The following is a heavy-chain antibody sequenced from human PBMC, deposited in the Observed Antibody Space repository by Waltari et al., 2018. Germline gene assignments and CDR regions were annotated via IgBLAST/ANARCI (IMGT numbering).Heavy chain of an antibody. CDR1: GGSISRSRYY. J-gene: IGHJ2*01. CDR2: IYYSGST. V-gene: IGHV4-39*01. Sequence: QLQLQESGPGLVKPSETLSLTCTVPGGSISRSRYYWGWIRPPPGKGLEWIGSIYYSGSTYYNPSLKSRVTISVDTSKNQFSLKLSSVTAADTAVYYCARHPAMTIMLWYFDLWGRGTLVTVSS. D-gene: IGHD2-8*01. CDR3: ARHPAMTIMLWYFDL.